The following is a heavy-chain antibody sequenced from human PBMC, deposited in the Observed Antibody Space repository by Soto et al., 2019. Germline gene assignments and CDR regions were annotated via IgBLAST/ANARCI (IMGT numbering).Heavy chain of an antibody. CDR2: IIPIFGTA. V-gene: IGHV1-69*01. CDR1: GGTFSSYA. Sequence: QVQLVQSGAEVKKPGSSVKVSCKASGGTFSSYAISWVRQAPGQGLEWMGGIIPIFGTANYAQKFQGRVTITADESTSTAYMELSSLRSEDTAVYYCARDIGSYYGAEYCYGMDVWGQGTTVTVSS. CDR3: ARDIGSYYGAEYCYGMDV. J-gene: IGHJ6*02. D-gene: IGHD1-26*01.